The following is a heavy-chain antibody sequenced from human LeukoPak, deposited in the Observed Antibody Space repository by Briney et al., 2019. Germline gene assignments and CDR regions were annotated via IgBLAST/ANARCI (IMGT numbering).Heavy chain of an antibody. CDR1: GYSFTSYW. CDR2: IYPGDSDT. V-gene: IGHV5-51*01. D-gene: IGHD3-22*01. Sequence: GESLKISCKGSGYSFTSYWIGWVRQMPGKGLEWMGIIYPGDSDTRYSPSFQGQVTISADKSISTAYLQWNSLKASDTAMYYCARSVVPRGDAFDIWGQGTMVTVSS. J-gene: IGHJ3*02. CDR3: ARSVVPRGDAFDI.